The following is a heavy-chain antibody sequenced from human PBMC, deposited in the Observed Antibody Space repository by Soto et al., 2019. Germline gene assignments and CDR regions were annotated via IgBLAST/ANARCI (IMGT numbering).Heavy chain of an antibody. CDR1: GFSFSSHN. Sequence: EVQLVESGGGLVQPGGSLRLSCAASGFSFSSHNMNWVRQAPGKGLEWVSYISTSGSSIYYADSVKGRFTISRDNAKNSLYLQIHSLRAEDTAVYYCARSGNYRLDCWGQGPLVTVSS. CDR3: ARSGNYRLDC. CDR2: ISTSGSSI. D-gene: IGHD1-26*01. J-gene: IGHJ4*02. V-gene: IGHV3-48*01.